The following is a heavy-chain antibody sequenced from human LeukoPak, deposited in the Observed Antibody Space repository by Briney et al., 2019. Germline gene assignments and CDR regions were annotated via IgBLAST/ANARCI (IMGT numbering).Heavy chain of an antibody. V-gene: IGHV3-20*04. CDR2: IDWNGGRT. CDR1: GFTYDDYG. D-gene: IGHD3-3*01. J-gene: IGHJ4*02. Sequence: GGSLRLSCAASGFTYDDYGMSWVRQAPGKGLEWVSGIDWNGGRTGYADSVKGRFTISRDNAKNSLYLQMNSLRAEDTALYYCARVMSVCDFWSGYGNWGQGTLVTVSS. CDR3: ARVMSVCDFWSGYGN.